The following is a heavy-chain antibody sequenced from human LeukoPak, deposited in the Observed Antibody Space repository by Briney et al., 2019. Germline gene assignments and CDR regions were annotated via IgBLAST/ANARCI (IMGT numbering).Heavy chain of an antibody. CDR1: GGSISSSNW. CDR3: ARRSYSGSYWPYYFDY. CDR2: IYHSGST. V-gene: IGHV4-4*02. D-gene: IGHD1-26*01. J-gene: IGHJ4*02. Sequence: PSETLSLTCAASGGSISSSNWWSWVRQPPGKGLEWIGEIYHSGSTNYNPSLKSRVTISVDKSKNQFSLKLSSVTAADTAVYYCARRSYSGSYWPYYFDYWGQGTLVTVSS.